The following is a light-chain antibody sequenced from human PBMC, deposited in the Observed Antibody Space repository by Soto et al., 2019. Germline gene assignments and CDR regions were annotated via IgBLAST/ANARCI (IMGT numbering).Light chain of an antibody. Sequence: DIQMTQSPSSLSASVGDKVTITCQASQDISNYLSWYQQKPGKAPKLLIFDASNLETGVPSRFSGSESGTDFTFTISSLQPEDVATYYCQQYDNLPYTFGQGTKLEIK. CDR1: QDISNY. CDR3: QQYDNLPYT. CDR2: DAS. V-gene: IGKV1-33*01. J-gene: IGKJ2*01.